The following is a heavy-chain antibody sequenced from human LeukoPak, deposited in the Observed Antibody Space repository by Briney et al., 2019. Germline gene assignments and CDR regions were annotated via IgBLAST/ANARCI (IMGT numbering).Heavy chain of an antibody. D-gene: IGHD2/OR15-2a*01. CDR1: GFTFNRYA. Sequence: GGSLRLSCSASGFTFNRYAMHWVRQAPGKGLEYVAAISRNGGSTYYADSVKGRFTISRDNSKSTLYLQMSSLRAEDTAVYLCVKDLRSDFMGVLSRYLSYWGQGTLVTVSS. V-gene: IGHV3-64D*09. CDR3: VKDLRSDFMGVLSRYLSY. J-gene: IGHJ4*02. CDR2: ISRNGGST.